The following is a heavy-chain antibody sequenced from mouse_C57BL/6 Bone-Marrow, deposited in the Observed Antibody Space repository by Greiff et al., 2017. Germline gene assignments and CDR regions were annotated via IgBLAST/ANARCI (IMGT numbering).Heavy chain of an antibody. CDR3: ARGGYDAWFAY. CDR1: GYAFSSSW. Sequence: VQLQQSGPELVKPGASGKISCKASGYAFSSSWLNWVKQRPGKGLEWIGRIYPGDGDTNYNGKFKGKATLTADKSYSTAYMQLSSLTSEDSAVYFCARGGYDAWFAYWGQGTLGTVSA. V-gene: IGHV1-82*01. J-gene: IGHJ3*01. CDR2: IYPGDGDT. D-gene: IGHD2-2*01.